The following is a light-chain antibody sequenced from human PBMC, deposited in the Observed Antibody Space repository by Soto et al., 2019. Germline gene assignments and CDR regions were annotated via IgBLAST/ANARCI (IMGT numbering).Light chain of an antibody. CDR1: QSVSSY. Sequence: EIVLTQSPATLSLSPGERATLSCRASQSVSSYLAWYQQKPGQAPRLLIYDASNRATGIPARFSGSGSGTDFTLTISSLEPEDFAVYYCQQYHNLWTFGQGTEVEIK. V-gene: IGKV3-11*01. CDR3: QQYHNLWT. CDR2: DAS. J-gene: IGKJ1*01.